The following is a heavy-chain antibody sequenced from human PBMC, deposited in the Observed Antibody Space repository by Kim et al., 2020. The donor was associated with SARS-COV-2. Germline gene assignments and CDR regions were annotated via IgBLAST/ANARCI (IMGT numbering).Heavy chain of an antibody. Sequence: GGSLRLSCAASGFTFSSYSMNWVRQAPGKGLEWVSSISSSSSYIYYADSVKGRFTISRDNAKNSLYLQMNSLRAEDTAVYYCARGNSYGSYYYYGMDVWGQGTTVTVSS. V-gene: IGHV3-21*01. CDR2: ISSSSSYI. D-gene: IGHD5-18*01. CDR1: GFTFSSYS. CDR3: ARGNSYGSYYYYGMDV. J-gene: IGHJ6*02.